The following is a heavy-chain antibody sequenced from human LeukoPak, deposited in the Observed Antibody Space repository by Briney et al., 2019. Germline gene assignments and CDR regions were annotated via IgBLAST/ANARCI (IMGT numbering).Heavy chain of an antibody. Sequence: SQTLSLTCTVSGGSISSGGYYWSWIRQHPGKGLEWIGYIYYSGSTYYNPSLKSRVTISVDTSKNQFSLKLSSVTAADTAVYYCARGGSTYYYDSSGRWYFDLWGCGTLVTVSS. CDR3: ARGGSTYYYDSSGRWYFDL. J-gene: IGHJ2*01. CDR2: IYYSGST. D-gene: IGHD3-22*01. CDR1: GGSISSGGYY. V-gene: IGHV4-31*03.